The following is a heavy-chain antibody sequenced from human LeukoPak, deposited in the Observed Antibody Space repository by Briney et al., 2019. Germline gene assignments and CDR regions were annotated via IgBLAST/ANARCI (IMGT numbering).Heavy chain of an antibody. V-gene: IGHV4-39*07. CDR1: GGSISSGDYY. D-gene: IGHD4-17*01. CDR2: INHSGST. CDR3: AREWRLYGNDY. Sequence: PSETLSLTCTVSGGSISSGDYYWSWIRQPPGKGLEWIGEINHSGSTNYNPSLKSRVTISVDTSKNQFSLKLSSVTAADTAVYYCAREWRLYGNDYWGQGTLVTVSS. J-gene: IGHJ4*02.